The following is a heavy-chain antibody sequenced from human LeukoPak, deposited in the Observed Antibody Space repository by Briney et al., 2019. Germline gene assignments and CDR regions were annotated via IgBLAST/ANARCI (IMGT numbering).Heavy chain of an antibody. CDR1: GFTFSSYA. J-gene: IGHJ4*02. V-gene: IGHV3-64D*09. Sequence: GGSLRLSCSASGFTFSSYAMHWVRPAPGKGLESVSAVSSNGGSTYYADSVKVRFTISRDNSKNTLYLQMSSLRAEDTAVYYCARRVGPTPLDYWGQGTLVTVSS. CDR2: VSSNGGST. CDR3: ARRVGPTPLDY.